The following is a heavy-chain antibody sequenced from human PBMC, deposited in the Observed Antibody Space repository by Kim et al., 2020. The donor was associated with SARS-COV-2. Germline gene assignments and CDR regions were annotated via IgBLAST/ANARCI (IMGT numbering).Heavy chain of an antibody. CDR2: IKQDGSEK. J-gene: IGHJ6*02. Sequence: GGSLRLSCAASGFTFSSYWMSWVRQAPGKGLEWVANIKQDGSEKYYVDSVKGRFTISRDNAKNSLYLQMNSLRAEDTAVYYCARENVVVPAAIRYHLYHFYYVRDVWGQETTVTVSS. D-gene: IGHD2-2*02. CDR1: GFTFSSYW. CDR3: ARENVVVPAAIRYHLYHFYYVRDV. V-gene: IGHV3-7*03.